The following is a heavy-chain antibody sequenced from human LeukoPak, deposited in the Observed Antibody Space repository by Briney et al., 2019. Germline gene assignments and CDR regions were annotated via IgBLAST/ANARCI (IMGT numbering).Heavy chain of an antibody. J-gene: IGHJ4*02. CDR3: ARAGLYVDTAMAYFDY. V-gene: IGHV4-39*01. CDR1: GGSISSSSYY. CDR2: IYYSGST. D-gene: IGHD5-18*01. Sequence: SETLSLTCTVSGGSISSSSYYWGWIRQPPGKGLEWIGSIYYSGSTYYNPSLKSRVTISVDTSKNQFSLKLSSVTAADTAVYYCARAGLYVDTAMAYFDYWGQGTLVTVSS.